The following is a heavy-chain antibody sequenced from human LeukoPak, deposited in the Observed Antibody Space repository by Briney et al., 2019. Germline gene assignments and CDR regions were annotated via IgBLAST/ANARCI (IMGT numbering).Heavy chain of an antibody. V-gene: IGHV3-23*01. CDR3: AKVSGLYYYGSSGYNY. CDR2: ISGGGGNT. CDR1: GFTFSTYA. J-gene: IGHJ3*01. Sequence: GGSPRLSCAASGFTFSTYAMSWVRQAPGKGLEWVSAISGGGGNTYYADSVKGRFTISRDNSKNTLYLQMNSLRGEDTAVYYCAKVSGLYYYGSSGYNYWGQGTMVTVSS. D-gene: IGHD3-22*01.